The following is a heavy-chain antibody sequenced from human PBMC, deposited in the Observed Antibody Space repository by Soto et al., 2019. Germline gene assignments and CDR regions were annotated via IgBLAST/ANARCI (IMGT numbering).Heavy chain of an antibody. D-gene: IGHD3-10*01. CDR1: GGTFSSYA. CDR2: IIPILGIA. CDR3: ASPTGRYGSGSYYYYYYYGMDV. Sequence: ASVKVSCKASGGTFSSYAISWVRQAPGQGLEWMGGIIPILGIANYAQKFQGRVTITADKSTSTAYMELSSLRSEDTAVYYCASPTGRYGSGSYYYYYYYGMDVWGQGTTVTVSS. J-gene: IGHJ6*02. V-gene: IGHV1-69*10.